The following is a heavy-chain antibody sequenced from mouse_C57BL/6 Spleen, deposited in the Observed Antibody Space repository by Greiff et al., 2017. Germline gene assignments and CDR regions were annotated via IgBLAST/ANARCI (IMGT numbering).Heavy chain of an antibody. Sequence: EVMLVESGGGLVKPGGSLKLSCAASGFTFSSYAMSWVRQTPEKRLEWVATISDGGSYTYYPDNVKGRFTISRDNAKNNLYLQMSHLKSEDTAMYYCARDDLSWLGFFAYWGQGTLVTVSA. CDR2: ISDGGSYT. V-gene: IGHV5-4*01. CDR3: ARDDLSWLGFFAY. J-gene: IGHJ3*01. CDR1: GFTFSSYA. D-gene: IGHD2-2*01.